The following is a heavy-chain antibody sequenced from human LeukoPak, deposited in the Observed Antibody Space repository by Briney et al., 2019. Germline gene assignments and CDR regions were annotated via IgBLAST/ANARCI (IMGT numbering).Heavy chain of an antibody. Sequence: GGSLRLSCAASGFTFSDYYMSWIRQAPGKGLEWVSSISSGGTTIKYADSVKGRFTISRDNAKNSLYVQMYSLRAEDTAVYYCARTVLRYNYYYYYMDVWGRGTTVTISS. V-gene: IGHV3-11*01. J-gene: IGHJ6*03. CDR2: ISSGGTTI. CDR1: GFTFSDYY. CDR3: ARTVLRYNYYYYYMDV. D-gene: IGHD3-9*01.